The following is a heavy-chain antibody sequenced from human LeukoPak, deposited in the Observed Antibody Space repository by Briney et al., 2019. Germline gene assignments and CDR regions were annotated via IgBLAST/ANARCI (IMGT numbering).Heavy chain of an antibody. CDR1: GYTFTGYY. D-gene: IGHD5-12*01. V-gene: IGHV1-2*02. J-gene: IGHJ4*02. CDR3: AKKPYEYYFDY. Sequence: ASVKVSCKASGYTFTGYYMHWVRQAPGQGLEWMGWINPNSGDTNYAQKFQGRVTITRDTSISTDYMELSRLRSDDTAVYYCAKKPYEYYFDYWGEGTAVTVSS. CDR2: INPNSGDT.